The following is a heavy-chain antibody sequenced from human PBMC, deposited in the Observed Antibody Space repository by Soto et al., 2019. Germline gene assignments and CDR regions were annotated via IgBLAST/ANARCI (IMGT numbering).Heavy chain of an antibody. CDR3: ATNGRVWGSPTPAFDI. Sequence: GGSLILSCAASGFTFSSYGMSWVRQAPGKGLEWVSVINVSGGSTYYADSVNGRFTISRENSTNKLYLQMQSLRAAATAVYYCATNGRVWGSPTPAFDIWGQGTLVTVSS. J-gene: IGHJ3*02. CDR2: INVSGGST. V-gene: IGHV3-23*01. D-gene: IGHD3-16*01. CDR1: GFTFSSYG.